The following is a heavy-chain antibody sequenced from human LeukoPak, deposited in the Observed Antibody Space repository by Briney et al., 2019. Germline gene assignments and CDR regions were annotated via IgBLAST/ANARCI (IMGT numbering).Heavy chain of an antibody. D-gene: IGHD6-25*01. V-gene: IGHV6-1*01. J-gene: IGHJ4*02. CDR3: ARDTLAAADS. CDR1: GDSVSRDGAA. CDR2: TYYRSKWHN. Sequence: SQTLSLTCAISGDSVSRDGAAWTWTRQSPSRGLEWLGRTYYRSKWHNEYAVSVRGRMAISPDTSKNQFSLHLSSVTPEDTAVYFCARDTLAAADSWGQGALVTVSS.